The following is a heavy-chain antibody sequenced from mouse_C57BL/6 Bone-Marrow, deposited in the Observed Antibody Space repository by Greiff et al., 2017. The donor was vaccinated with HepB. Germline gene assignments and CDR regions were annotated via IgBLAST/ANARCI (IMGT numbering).Heavy chain of an antibody. J-gene: IGHJ1*03. Sequence: EVQLQQSGAELVRPGASVKLSCTASGFNIKDDYMHWVKQRPEQGLEWIGWIDPENGDTEYASKFQGKATITADTSSNTAYLQLSSLTSEDTAVYYCTTDYDGRSYVYWYFDVWGTGTTVTVSS. D-gene: IGHD1-1*01. CDR2: IDPENGDT. CDR3: TTDYDGRSYVYWYFDV. CDR1: GFNIKDDY. V-gene: IGHV14-4*01.